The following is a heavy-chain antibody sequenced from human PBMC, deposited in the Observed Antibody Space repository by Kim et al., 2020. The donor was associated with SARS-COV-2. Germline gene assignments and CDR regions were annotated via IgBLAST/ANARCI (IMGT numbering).Heavy chain of an antibody. J-gene: IGHJ6*02. Sequence: GGSLRLSCAASGFTFSDYYMSWIRQAPGKGLEWVSYISSSSSYTNYADSVKGRFTISRDNAKNSLHLQMNSLRAEDTAVYYCARVGYDYVWGSYRDYYYYYGMDAWGQGTTVTVSS. CDR1: GFTFSDYY. D-gene: IGHD3-16*02. CDR2: ISSSSSYT. V-gene: IGHV3-11*05. CDR3: ARVGYDYVWGSYRDYYYYYGMDA.